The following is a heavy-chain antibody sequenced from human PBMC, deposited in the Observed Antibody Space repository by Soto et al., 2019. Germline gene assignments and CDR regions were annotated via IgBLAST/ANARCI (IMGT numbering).Heavy chain of an antibody. V-gene: IGHV3-23*01. CDR3: AKDVAVARRYSFDY. J-gene: IGHJ4*02. D-gene: IGHD1-1*01. Sequence: PGGSLRLSCAASGFTFTNYGMSWVRQAPGKGLEWVSDISARGDGTDYADSVKGRFSISKDKSKNTLYLQMNSLRAEDTAVYYCAKDVAVARRYSFDYWGQGILVTVSS. CDR2: ISARGDGT. CDR1: GFTFTNYG.